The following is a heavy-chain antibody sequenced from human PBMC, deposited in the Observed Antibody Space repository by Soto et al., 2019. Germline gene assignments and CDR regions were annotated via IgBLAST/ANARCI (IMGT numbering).Heavy chain of an antibody. J-gene: IGHJ4*02. V-gene: IGHV1-69*13. D-gene: IGHD6-13*01. Sequence: SVKVSYKTSGGTFRTSAISWVRQAPGQGLEWMGGIMPVFPTPDYAQKFQGRVTITADESTGTAYMELSSLRSEDTAVYYCARVPSERPGIAAAGTHFDYWGQGTLVTVSS. CDR1: GGTFRTSA. CDR2: IMPVFPTP. CDR3: ARVPSERPGIAAAGTHFDY.